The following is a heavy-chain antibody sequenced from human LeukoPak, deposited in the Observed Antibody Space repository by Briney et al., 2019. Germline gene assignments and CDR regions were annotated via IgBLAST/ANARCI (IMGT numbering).Heavy chain of an antibody. Sequence: SETLSLTCSVSGASVSSYYWTWIRQPAGKGLEWIGRIYPSGTTHYNPSLKSRVTMSVDTSKNQFSLKVTSVTAADTAVYYCARWSSGWSNAFDLWGQGTMVTVSS. J-gene: IGHJ3*01. D-gene: IGHD6-19*01. CDR3: ARWSSGWSNAFDL. CDR2: IYPSGTT. CDR1: GASVSSYY. V-gene: IGHV4-4*07.